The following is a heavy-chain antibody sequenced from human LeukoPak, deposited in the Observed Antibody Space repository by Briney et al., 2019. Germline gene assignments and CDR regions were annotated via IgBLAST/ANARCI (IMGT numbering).Heavy chain of an antibody. J-gene: IGHJ5*02. Sequence: SETLSLTCTVSGGSISSGGYYWSWIRQHPGKGLEWIGYIYYSGSTYYNPSLKSRVTISVDTSKNRFSLKLSSVTAADTAVYYCATNRAYYYGSGSYQVPWGQGTLVTVSS. D-gene: IGHD3-10*01. CDR3: ATNRAYYYGSGSYQVP. CDR1: GGSISSGGYY. CDR2: IYYSGST. V-gene: IGHV4-31*03.